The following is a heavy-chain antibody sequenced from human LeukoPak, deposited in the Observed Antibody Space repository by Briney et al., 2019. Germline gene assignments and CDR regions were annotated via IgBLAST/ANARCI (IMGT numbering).Heavy chain of an antibody. V-gene: IGHV4-4*07. CDR1: GGSISSYY. CDR2: IYTSGST. Sequence: PSETLSLTCTVSGGSISSYYWSWIRQPAGKGLEWIGRIYTSGSTNYNPSLKSRVTMSVDTSENQFSLKLSSVTAADTAVYYCAREFAYYYDSSGYRRAFDIWGQGTMVTVSS. CDR3: AREFAYYYDSSGYRRAFDI. J-gene: IGHJ3*02. D-gene: IGHD3-22*01.